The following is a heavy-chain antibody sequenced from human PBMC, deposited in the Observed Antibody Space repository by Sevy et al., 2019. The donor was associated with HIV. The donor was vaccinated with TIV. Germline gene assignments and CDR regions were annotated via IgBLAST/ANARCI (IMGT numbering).Heavy chain of an antibody. Sequence: GGSLRLSCAASWFIFSDYYMNWIRQTPGKGLEWVSYISNTGTTIYYADSVKGRFTISRDNAKNSLYLQMNSLRAEDTAVYYCARDRGGVAVFDPWGQGTLVTVSS. CDR2: ISNTGTTI. CDR1: WFIFSDYY. V-gene: IGHV3-11*01. J-gene: IGHJ5*02. D-gene: IGHD2-8*02. CDR3: ARDRGGVAVFDP.